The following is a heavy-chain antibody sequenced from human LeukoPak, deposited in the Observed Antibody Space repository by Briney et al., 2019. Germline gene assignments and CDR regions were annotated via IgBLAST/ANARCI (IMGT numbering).Heavy chain of an antibody. V-gene: IGHV4-34*01. D-gene: IGHD6-13*01. CDR3: ARSRGIAAAGTGVLHPPKFDI. CDR1: GGSFSGYY. CDR2: INHSGST. J-gene: IGHJ3*02. Sequence: SETLSLTCAVYGGSFSGYYWSWIRQPPGKGLEWIGEINHSGSTNYNPSLKSRVTISVDTSKNQFSLKLSSVTAADTAVYYCARSRGIAAAGTGVLHPPKFDIRGQGTMVTVSS.